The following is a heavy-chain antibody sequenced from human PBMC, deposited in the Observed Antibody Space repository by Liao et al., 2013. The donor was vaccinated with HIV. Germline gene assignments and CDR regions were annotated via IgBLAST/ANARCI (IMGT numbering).Heavy chain of an antibody. Sequence: QVQLEQRGARLLKPSETLPLICDLSGGSFSDDFWSWIRQPPGKGLEWIGEVSQSGGSDYNPSLKSRATISIDTSRSQLSLYLTSVTAADAAVYYCARGSRRRRAFDVWGPGTLVTVSS. V-gene: IGHV4-34*01. CDR2: VSQSGGS. CDR1: GGSFSDDF. J-gene: IGHJ3*01. CDR3: ARGSRRRRAFDV.